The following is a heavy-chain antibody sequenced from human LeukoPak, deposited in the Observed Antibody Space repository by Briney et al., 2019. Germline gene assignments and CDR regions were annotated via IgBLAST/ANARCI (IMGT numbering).Heavy chain of an antibody. CDR2: IYHTGNT. V-gene: IGHV4-4*02. J-gene: IGHJ6*03. D-gene: IGHD6-25*01. CDR3: ARDANGSDQHYYHMDV. Sequence: SETLSLTCAVSGGSITSASWWSWVRQSPGKGLEWIGEIYHTGNTNYNPSLNSRVSISLDTSKNQFSLRLTSVTAADTAVYFCARDANGSDQHYYHMDVWGKGTTVTVSS. CDR1: GGSITSASW.